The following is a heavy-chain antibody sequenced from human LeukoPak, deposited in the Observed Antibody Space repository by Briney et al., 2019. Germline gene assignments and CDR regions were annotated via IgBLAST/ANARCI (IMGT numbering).Heavy chain of an antibody. J-gene: IGHJ5*02. CDR3: ASQDILTGYFLDP. V-gene: IGHV4-38-2*01. Sequence: SETLSLTCAVSGYSISSGYYWGWIQQPPGKGLEWIGSIYHSGSTYYNPSLKSRVTISVDASKNQFSLKLSSVTAADTAVYYCASQDILTGYFLDPWGQGTLVTVSS. CDR2: IYHSGST. CDR1: GYSISSGYY. D-gene: IGHD3-9*01.